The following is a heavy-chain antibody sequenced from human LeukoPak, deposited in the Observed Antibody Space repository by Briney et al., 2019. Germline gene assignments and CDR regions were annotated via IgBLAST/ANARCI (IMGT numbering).Heavy chain of an antibody. CDR1: GFTFSIYW. J-gene: IGHJ4*02. CDR2: IDSDGSGP. CDR3: ARDSIAVTGDFDF. Sequence: PGGSLRLSCAASGFTFSIYWMHWVRQTPGKDLVWVSLIDSDGSGPTYADSVKGRFTISRDNPKNTLYLQMNSLRAEDTAVYYCARDSIAVTGDFDFWGQGTLVTVSS. D-gene: IGHD6-19*01. V-gene: IGHV3-74*01.